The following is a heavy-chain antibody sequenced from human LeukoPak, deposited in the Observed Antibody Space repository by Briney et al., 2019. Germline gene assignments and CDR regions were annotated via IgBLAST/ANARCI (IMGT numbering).Heavy chain of an antibody. CDR2: ISYDGSNK. Sequence: QPGRSLRLSCAASGFTFSSYAMHWVRQAPDKGLEWVAVISYDGSNKYYADSVKGRFTISRDNSKNTLYLQMNSLRAEDTAVYYCARSAQRGYGYCSSTSCYWDCFDYWGQGTLVTVSS. V-gene: IGHV3-30-3*01. J-gene: IGHJ4*02. CDR1: GFTFSSYA. CDR3: ARSAQRGYGYCSSTSCYWDCFDY. D-gene: IGHD2-2*01.